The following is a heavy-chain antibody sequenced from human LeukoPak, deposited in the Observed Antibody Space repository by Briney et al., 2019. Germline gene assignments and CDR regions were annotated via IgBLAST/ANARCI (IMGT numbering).Heavy chain of an antibody. CDR1: GITLSNYG. V-gene: IGHV3-23*01. J-gene: IGHJ4*02. CDR2: ISESGGGT. D-gene: IGHD3-3*01. CDR3: AKESGFWSGFADY. Sequence: GGSLRLSCVVSGITLSNYGMSWVRQAPGKGLEWVSGISESGGGTNYADSVKGRFSISRDNAKNTVYLQMNSLRAEDTAVYYCAKESGFWSGFADYWGQGTLVTVSS.